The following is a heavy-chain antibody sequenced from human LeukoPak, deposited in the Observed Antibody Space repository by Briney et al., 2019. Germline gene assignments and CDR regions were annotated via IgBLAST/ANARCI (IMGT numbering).Heavy chain of an antibody. CDR2: IYYSGNT. CDR1: GGSISSYY. D-gene: IGHD3-9*01. CDR3: ARTYYDIAGYYYGMDV. Sequence: SETLSLTCTVSGGSISSYYWSWIRQPPGKGLEWIGYIYYSGNTNYNPSLKSRVTISVDTSKNQFSLKLSSVTAADTAVYYCARTYYDIAGYYYGMDVWGQGTTVTVSS. V-gene: IGHV4-59*01. J-gene: IGHJ6*02.